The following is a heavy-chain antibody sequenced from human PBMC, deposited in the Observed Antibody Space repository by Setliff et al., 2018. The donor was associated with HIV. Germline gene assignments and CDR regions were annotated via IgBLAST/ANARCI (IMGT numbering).Heavy chain of an antibody. D-gene: IGHD3-16*01. CDR3: ARLWGLKEDTFDI. CDR2: VSYDGTKT. J-gene: IGHJ3*02. Sequence: PGGSLRLSCAASGFIFGDYAIHCVRQAPGKGLEWVAAVSYDGTKTYYADSVQGRFTISRDNAKSSLYLQMNSLRAEDTAIYYCARLWGLKEDTFDIWGQGTMVTVSS. CDR1: GFIFGDYA. V-gene: IGHV3-30*04.